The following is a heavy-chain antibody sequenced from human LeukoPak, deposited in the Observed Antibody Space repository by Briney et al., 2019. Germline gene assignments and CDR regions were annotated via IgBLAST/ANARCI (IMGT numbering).Heavy chain of an antibody. Sequence: GGSLRLSCAASGFTFSSYGMHWVRQAPGKGLEWVAVISYDGSNKYYADSVKGRFTISSDNSKNTLYLQMNSLRAEDTAVYYCAKDRVVGYFDYWGQGTLVTVSS. CDR3: AKDRVVGYFDY. CDR2: ISYDGSNK. V-gene: IGHV3-30*18. J-gene: IGHJ4*02. D-gene: IGHD2-2*01. CDR1: GFTFSSYG.